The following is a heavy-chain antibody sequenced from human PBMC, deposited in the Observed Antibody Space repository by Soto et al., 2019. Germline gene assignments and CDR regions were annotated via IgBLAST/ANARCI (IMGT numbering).Heavy chain of an antibody. D-gene: IGHD4-17*01. CDR3: ARVRYGEYLDY. CDR2: ISSSSSFI. CDR1: GFTFSSYS. Sequence: GGSLRLSCAACGFTFSSYSMNWVRQAPWKGLEWVSSISSSSSFIYYAASVKGRFTISRDNAKNSLYLQMNSLRAEDTAVYYCARVRYGEYLDYWGQGTLVPVCS. J-gene: IGHJ4*02. V-gene: IGHV3-21*01.